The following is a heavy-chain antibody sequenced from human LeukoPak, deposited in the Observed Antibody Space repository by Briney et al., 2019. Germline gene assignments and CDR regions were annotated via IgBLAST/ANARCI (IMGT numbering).Heavy chain of an antibody. CDR3: ARSIGVAGMEDY. J-gene: IGHJ4*02. D-gene: IGHD6-19*01. V-gene: IGHV3-30*04. CDR1: GFTFSSYA. CDR2: ISYDGSNK. Sequence: GGSLRLSCAASGFTFSSYAMHWVRQAPGKGLEGVAVISYDGSNKYYADSVKGRFTISRDNSKNTLYLQMNSLRAEDTAVYYCARSIGVAGMEDYWGQGTLVTVSS.